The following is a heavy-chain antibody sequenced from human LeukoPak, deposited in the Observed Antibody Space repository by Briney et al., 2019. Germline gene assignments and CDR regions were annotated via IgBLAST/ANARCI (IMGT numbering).Heavy chain of an antibody. CDR2: INPNSGCT. Sequence: RQAPXXXXXWXGWINPNSGCTNYAQKFQGRVTMTRDTSISTAYMELSRLRSDDTAVYYCARAGGTIFGVVTKRFDYWGQGTLVTVSS. CDR3: ARAGGTIFGVVTKRFDY. V-gene: IGHV1-2*02. D-gene: IGHD3-3*01. J-gene: IGHJ4*02.